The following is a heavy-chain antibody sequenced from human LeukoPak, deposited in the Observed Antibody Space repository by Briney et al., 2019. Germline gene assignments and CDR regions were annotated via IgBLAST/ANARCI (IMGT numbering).Heavy chain of an antibody. CDR1: GGTFSSYA. Sequence: GASVKVSCKASGGTFSSYAISWVRQAPGQGLEWMGGIVPIFGTANYEQKFQGRVTITADESTSTAYMELSSLRSEDTAVYYCARDRDIVVVVAAAGYSYAYSMDVWGQGTTVTVSS. V-gene: IGHV1-69*13. CDR2: IVPIFGTA. D-gene: IGHD2-15*01. CDR3: ARDRDIVVVVAAAGYSYAYSMDV. J-gene: IGHJ6*02.